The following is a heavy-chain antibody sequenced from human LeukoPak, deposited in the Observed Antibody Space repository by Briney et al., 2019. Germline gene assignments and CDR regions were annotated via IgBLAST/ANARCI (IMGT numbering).Heavy chain of an antibody. CDR1: GYTFTSYY. Sequence: ASVKVSCKASGYTFTSYYMHWVRQAPGQGLEWMGWINPNSGGTNYAQKFQGRVTMTRDTSISTAYMDLSRLRSDDTAVYYCARTATGTTFNFDYWGQGTLVTVSS. D-gene: IGHD1-1*01. J-gene: IGHJ4*02. CDR3: ARTATGTTFNFDY. V-gene: IGHV1-2*02. CDR2: INPNSGGT.